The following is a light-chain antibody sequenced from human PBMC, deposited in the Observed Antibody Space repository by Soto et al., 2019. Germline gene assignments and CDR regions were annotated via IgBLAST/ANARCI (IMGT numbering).Light chain of an antibody. V-gene: IGKV3-11*01. CDR2: DTF. CDR1: QSVSTF. J-gene: IGKJ5*01. CDR3: QQRARWPMP. Sequence: EVVLTQSPATLSVSPGERVTLSCRASQSVSTFLAWYQHKPGQAPRPLIYDTFERATGVPDRFSGGGSGTDFTLTISSLEPEDFAVYYCQQRARWPMPFGQGTRRE.